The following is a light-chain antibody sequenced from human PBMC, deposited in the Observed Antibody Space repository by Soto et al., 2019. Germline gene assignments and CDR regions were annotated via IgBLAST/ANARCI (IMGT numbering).Light chain of an antibody. Sequence: QSVLTQPASVSVSPGQSVTVSCTGTSTDVGGDKYVSWYQQHPGTAPKLMIFEVNGRPSGVSDRFSGSKSGNTASLTISGLQPEDEADYYCSSFSSSSTPDVFGTGTKVTVL. CDR3: SSFSSSSTPDV. CDR1: STDVGGDKY. V-gene: IGLV2-14*01. J-gene: IGLJ1*01. CDR2: EVN.